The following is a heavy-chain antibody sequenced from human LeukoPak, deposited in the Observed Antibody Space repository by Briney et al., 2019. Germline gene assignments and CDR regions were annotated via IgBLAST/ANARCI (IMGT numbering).Heavy chain of an antibody. J-gene: IGHJ4*02. CDR1: GFAFSAYW. D-gene: IGHD3-16*01. CDR3: VRDLILVWTPGDDFDF. CDR2: INEDATTI. Sequence: GGSLRLSCAASGFAFSAYWMHWVRQAPGKGLEWVSRINEDATTITYADSVKGRFIISRDNSKKSLYLLMNNLRAEDTAVYYCVRDLILVWTPGDDFDFWGQGTLVIVSS. V-gene: IGHV3-74*01.